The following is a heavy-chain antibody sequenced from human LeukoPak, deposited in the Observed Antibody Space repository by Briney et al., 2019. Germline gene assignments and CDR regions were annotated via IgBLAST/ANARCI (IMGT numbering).Heavy chain of an antibody. CDR1: GFTFSSYT. CDR3: ARDYIYGFDI. Sequence: GGSLRLSCAASGFTFSSYTMNWVRQAPGKGLEWVSYIGISSSSIYYADSVKGRFTISRDNAKNSVYPQMNSLRDEDTAVYYCARDYIYGFDIWGQGTMVTVSS. V-gene: IGHV3-48*02. D-gene: IGHD2-21*01. J-gene: IGHJ3*02. CDR2: IGISSSSI.